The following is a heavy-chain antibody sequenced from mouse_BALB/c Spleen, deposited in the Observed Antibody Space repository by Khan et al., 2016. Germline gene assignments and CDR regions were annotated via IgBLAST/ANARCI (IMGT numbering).Heavy chain of an antibody. CDR1: VYTFTSYW. J-gene: IGHJ3*01. D-gene: IGHD2-4*01. CDR3: TRGESTMIRGFAY. V-gene: IGHV1-69*02. Sequence: QVQLQQPGAELVRPGASVKLSCKASVYTFTSYWINWMKQRPGQGLEWIGNIYPSDIYTNYNQKFKDKATLTVDKSSSTAYMQLSSPTSEDSAIYYCTRGESTMIRGFAYWGQGTLVTVSA. CDR2: IYPSDIYT.